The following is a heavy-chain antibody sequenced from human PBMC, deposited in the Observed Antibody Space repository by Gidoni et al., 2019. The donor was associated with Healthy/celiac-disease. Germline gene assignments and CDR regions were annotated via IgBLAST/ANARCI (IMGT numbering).Heavy chain of an antibody. Sequence: QVQLQQWGAGLLKPSETLSLTCAVYGGSFSGYYWSWIRQPPGKGLEWIGEINHSGSTNYNPSLKSRVTISVDTSKNQFSLKLSSVTAADTAVYYCARGLTISGITIFGVATLNWFDPWGQGTLVTVSS. D-gene: IGHD3-3*01. J-gene: IGHJ5*02. CDR3: ARGLTISGITIFGVATLNWFDP. CDR2: INHSGST. CDR1: GGSFSGYY. V-gene: IGHV4-34*01.